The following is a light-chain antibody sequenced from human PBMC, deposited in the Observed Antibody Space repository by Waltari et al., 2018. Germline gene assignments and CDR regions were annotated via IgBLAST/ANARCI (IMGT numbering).Light chain of an antibody. Sequence: QSALTQPATVSGSPGQSITISCTGTGRHVGNYNLFPWYQRHPGKAPKLMIYEDIKRPSGVSNRFSGSKSGNTASLTISGLQAEDEADYYCCSYTSGSTYVFGTGTKVTVL. CDR3: CSYTSGSTYV. V-gene: IGLV2-23*01. CDR2: EDI. CDR1: GRHVGNYNL. J-gene: IGLJ1*01.